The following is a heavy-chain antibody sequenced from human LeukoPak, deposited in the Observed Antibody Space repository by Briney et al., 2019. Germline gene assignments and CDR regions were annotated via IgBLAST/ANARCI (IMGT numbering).Heavy chain of an antibody. D-gene: IGHD3-10*01. CDR1: GGSVSSGSYY. V-gene: IGHV4-61*01. Sequence: SETLSLTCTVSGGSVSSGSYYWSWIRQPPGKGLEWIGYIYYSGSTNYNPSLKSRVTISVDTSNNQFSLKLSSVTAADTAVYYCARDVYYGSGSYYFDYWGQGTLVTVSS. CDR2: IYYSGST. J-gene: IGHJ4*02. CDR3: ARDVYYGSGSYYFDY.